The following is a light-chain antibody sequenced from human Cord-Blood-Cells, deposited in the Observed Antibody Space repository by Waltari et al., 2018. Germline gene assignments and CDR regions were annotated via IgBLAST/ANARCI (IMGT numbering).Light chain of an antibody. J-gene: IGLJ2*01. CDR3: SSYTSSSTL. CDR1: SSDVGGYNY. CDR2: DVS. V-gene: IGLV2-14*01. Sequence: QSALTQPASVSGSPGQSITISCTGTSSDVGGYNYVSWYQQHPGKAPKLMIYDVSTRPSGVSNRFSDSKSGNTASLTVSGLQAEDEADYYCSSYTSSSTLFGGGTKLTVL.